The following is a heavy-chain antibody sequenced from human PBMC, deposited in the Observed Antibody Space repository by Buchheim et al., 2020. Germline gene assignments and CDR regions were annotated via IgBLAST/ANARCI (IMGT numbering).Heavy chain of an antibody. CDR1: GCSISSGGYS. J-gene: IGHJ4*02. D-gene: IGHD3-22*01. Sequence: QLQLQESGSGLVKPSQTLSLTCAVSGCSISSGGYSWSWIRQPPGKGLEWIGYIYHRGSTYYNPSLKSRVTISVDRHKNQFSLKLSSVTAADTAVYYCARGSYYDSSGYFDYWGQGTL. V-gene: IGHV4-30-2*01. CDR2: IYHRGST. CDR3: ARGSYYDSSGYFDY.